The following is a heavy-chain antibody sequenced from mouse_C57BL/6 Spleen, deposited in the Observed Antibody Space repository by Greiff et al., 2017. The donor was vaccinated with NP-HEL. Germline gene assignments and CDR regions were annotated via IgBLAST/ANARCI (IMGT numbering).Heavy chain of an antibody. CDR3: AIDGYYGFAY. CDR1: GYSITSGYY. V-gene: IGHV3-6*01. Sequence: EVQLVESGPGLVKPSQSLSLTCSVTGYSITSGYYWNWIRQFPGNKLEWMGYISYDGSNNYNPSLKNRISITRDTSKNQFFLKLNSVTTEDTATYYCAIDGYYGFAYWGQGTLVTVSA. CDR2: ISYDGSN. J-gene: IGHJ3*01. D-gene: IGHD2-3*01.